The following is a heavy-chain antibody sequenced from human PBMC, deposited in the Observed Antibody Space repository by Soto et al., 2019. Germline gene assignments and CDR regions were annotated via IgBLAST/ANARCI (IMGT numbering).Heavy chain of an antibody. D-gene: IGHD5-12*01. CDR3: ARGSDIVATISPPDYFDY. CDR2: ISSSSSTI. CDR1: GFTFSSYS. Sequence: EVQLVESGGGLVQPGGSLRLSCAASGFTFSSYSMNWVRQAPGKGLEWVSYISSSSSTIYYADSVKGRFTISRDNAKNSLYLQMNSPRDEDTAVYYCARGSDIVATISPPDYFDYWGQGTLVTVSS. V-gene: IGHV3-48*02. J-gene: IGHJ4*02.